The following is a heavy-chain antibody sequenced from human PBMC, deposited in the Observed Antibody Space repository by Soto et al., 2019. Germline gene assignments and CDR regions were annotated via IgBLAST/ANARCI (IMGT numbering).Heavy chain of an antibody. Sequence: GGSLRLSCAASGFRFSDYSMNWVRQVPGKGLEWVSSISSNSGYTLYTDSVKGRFTISRDNAKSSLYLQMSSLRDGDTAVYYCTRGSYGAYDYWGQGTLVTVSS. D-gene: IGHD4-17*01. CDR1: GFRFSDYS. CDR2: ISSNSGYT. CDR3: TRGSYGAYDY. J-gene: IGHJ4*02. V-gene: IGHV3-21*06.